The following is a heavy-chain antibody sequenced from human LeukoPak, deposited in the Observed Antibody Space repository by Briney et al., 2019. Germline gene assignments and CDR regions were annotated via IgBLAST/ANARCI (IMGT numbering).Heavy chain of an antibody. V-gene: IGHV1-3*01. CDR3: ARRPGYCSGGSCPFDY. CDR1: GYTFTSYA. J-gene: IGHJ4*02. D-gene: IGHD2-15*01. CDR2: INAGNGNT. Sequence: ASVKVSCKASGYTFTSYAMHWVRQAPGQRLEWMGWINAGNGNTKYSQKFQGRVTITRDTSASTAYMELSSLRSEDTAVYYCARRPGYCSGGSCPFDYWGQGTLVTVSS.